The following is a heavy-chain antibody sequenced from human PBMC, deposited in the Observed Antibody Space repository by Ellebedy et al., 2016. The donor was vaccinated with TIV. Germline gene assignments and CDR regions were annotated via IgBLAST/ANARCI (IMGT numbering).Heavy chain of an antibody. V-gene: IGHV4-31*03. Sequence: MPSETLSLTCTVSGGSISSGGYYWSWIRPHPGTVLEWIGYIYYSGSTYYNPSLKSRVTISVDTSKNQFSLKLSSVTAADTAVYYCAVYYDSSGYHPITYYFDYWGQGTLVTVSS. D-gene: IGHD3-22*01. J-gene: IGHJ4*02. CDR2: IYYSGST. CDR1: GGSISSGGYY. CDR3: AVYYDSSGYHPITYYFDY.